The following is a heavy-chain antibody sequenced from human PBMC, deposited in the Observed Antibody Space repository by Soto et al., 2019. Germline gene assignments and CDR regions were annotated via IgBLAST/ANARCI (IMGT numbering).Heavy chain of an antibody. J-gene: IGHJ4*02. D-gene: IGHD6-25*01. CDR2: IYYSGST. CDR3: ARHGRLFDY. V-gene: IGHV4-39*01. Sequence: QLQLQESGPGLVKPSETLSLTCTVSGGSISSSSYYWGWIRQPPGKGLEWIGSIYYSGSTYYNPSHKDRVPNTLDPSKNQFSLKPRSVTAADTAVYYCARHGRLFDYWGPGTLVTVSS. CDR1: GGSISSSSYY.